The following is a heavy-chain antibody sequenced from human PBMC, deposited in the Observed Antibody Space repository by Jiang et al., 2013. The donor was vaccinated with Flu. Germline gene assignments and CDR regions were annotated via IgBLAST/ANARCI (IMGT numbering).Heavy chain of an antibody. D-gene: IGHD2-15*01. V-gene: IGHV1-18*01. CDR1: SYT. CDR2: ISAYNGNT. CDR3: AREGTCSGGSCYFDY. Sequence: SYTISWVRQAPGQGLEWMGWISAYNGNTNYAQKLQGRVTMTTDTSTSTAYMELRSLRSDDTAVYYCAREGTCSGGSCYFDYWGQGTLVTVSS. J-gene: IGHJ4*02.